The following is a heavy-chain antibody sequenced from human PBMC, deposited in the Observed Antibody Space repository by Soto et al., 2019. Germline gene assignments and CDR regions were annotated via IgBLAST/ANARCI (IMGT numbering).Heavy chain of an antibody. CDR1: GFIFSSYA. J-gene: IGHJ6*02. CDR3: PRGYDFWSGYYYPYGVDV. D-gene: IGHD3-3*01. Sequence: GGSLRLSCAASGFIFSSYAMHWVRQAPGKGLEWVAVISFDGSYKYYADSVKGRFTISRDNSKNTLCLQMSSLRAEDTAVYYYPRGYDFWSGYYYPYGVDVWGQGTTVTVSS. V-gene: IGHV3-30-3*01. CDR2: ISFDGSYK.